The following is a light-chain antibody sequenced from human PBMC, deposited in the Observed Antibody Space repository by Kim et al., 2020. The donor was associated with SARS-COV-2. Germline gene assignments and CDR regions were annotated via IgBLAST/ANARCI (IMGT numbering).Light chain of an antibody. V-gene: IGLV1-40*01. J-gene: IGLJ1*01. CDR2: GNS. CDR1: RSNIGARYD. CDR3: QSYDSSLSGSGV. Sequence: GTIACTGSRSNIGARYDVHWYQQLPGTAPKLLIYGNSNRPSGVPDRFSGSKSGTSASLAITGLQAEDEADYYCQSYDSSLSGSGVFGTGTKVTVL.